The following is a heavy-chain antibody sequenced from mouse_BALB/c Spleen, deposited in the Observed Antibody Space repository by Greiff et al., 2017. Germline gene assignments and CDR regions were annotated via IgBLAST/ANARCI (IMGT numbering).Heavy chain of an antibody. J-gene: IGHJ3*01. CDR1: GFTFSSYT. CDR3: ARGGYGNYGAWFAY. Sequence: EVKLVESGGGLVKPGGSLKLSCAASGFTFSSYTMSWVRQTPEKRLEWVATISSGGGNTYYPDSVKGRFTISRDNAKNNLYLQMSSLRSEDTALYYGARGGYGNYGAWFAYWGQGTLVTVSA. V-gene: IGHV5-9*03. D-gene: IGHD2-1*01. CDR2: ISSGGGNT.